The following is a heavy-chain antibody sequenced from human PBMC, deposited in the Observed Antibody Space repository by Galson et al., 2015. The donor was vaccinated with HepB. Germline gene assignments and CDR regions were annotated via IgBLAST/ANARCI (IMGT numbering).Heavy chain of an antibody. D-gene: IGHD5-12*01. Sequence: SLRLSCAASGFTFSSYGMHWVRQAPGKGLEWVAVIWYDGSNKYYADSVKGRFTISRDNSKNTLYLQMNSLRAEDTAVYYCARVTPRANAFDIWGPGTMVTVSS. CDR2: IWYDGSNK. V-gene: IGHV3-33*01. CDR1: GFTFSSYG. CDR3: ARVTPRANAFDI. J-gene: IGHJ3*02.